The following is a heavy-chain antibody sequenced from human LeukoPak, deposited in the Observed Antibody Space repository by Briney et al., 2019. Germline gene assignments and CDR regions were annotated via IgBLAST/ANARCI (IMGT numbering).Heavy chain of an antibody. CDR1: GFTFSSYG. CDR3: AREVGISMIVSEPGFDY. CDR2: IWYDGSNK. V-gene: IGHV3-33*01. Sequence: GGSLSLSCAASGFTFSSYGMHWVRQAPGKGLEGVAVIWYDGSNKYYADSVKGRFTISRDNSKNTLYLQMNSLRAEDTAVYYCAREVGISMIVSEPGFDYWGQGTLVTVSS. D-gene: IGHD3-22*01. J-gene: IGHJ4*02.